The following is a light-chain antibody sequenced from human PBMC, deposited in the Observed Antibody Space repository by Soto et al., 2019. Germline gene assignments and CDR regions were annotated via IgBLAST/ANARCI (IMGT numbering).Light chain of an antibody. V-gene: IGKV3-20*01. Sequence: EIVLTQSPGTLSFSPGERATLSCRASHSVSSSSLAWYQQKPGQAPRLLIYGASSRATGIRDRFSGSGSGTDFTLTISRLEPEDFAVYYCQQYGSSPPITFGQGTRLEIK. CDR2: GAS. J-gene: IGKJ5*01. CDR3: QQYGSSPPIT. CDR1: HSVSSSS.